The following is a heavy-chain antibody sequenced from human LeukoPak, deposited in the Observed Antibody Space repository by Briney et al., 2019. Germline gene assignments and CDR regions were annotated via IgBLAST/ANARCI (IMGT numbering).Heavy chain of an antibody. D-gene: IGHD3-10*01. V-gene: IGHV3-30-3*01. Sequence: QPGGSLRLSCAASGFSVRDYAMHWVRQAPGKGLEWVAVMSYEETYKNYAEAVKGRFTISRVDSKNTLFLQMSSLRPEDTAVYYCARGGYGSGSYLEYYFDYWGQGTLVTVSS. CDR3: ARGGYGSGSYLEYYFDY. CDR2: MSYEETYK. CDR1: GFSVRDYA. J-gene: IGHJ4*02.